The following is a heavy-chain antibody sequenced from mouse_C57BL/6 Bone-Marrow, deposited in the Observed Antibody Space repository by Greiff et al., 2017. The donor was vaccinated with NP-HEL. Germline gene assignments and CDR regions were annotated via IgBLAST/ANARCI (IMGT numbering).Heavy chain of an antibody. CDR2: ISSGGSYT. D-gene: IGHD5-1*01. Sequence: VQLKESGGDLVKPGGSLKLSCAASGFTFSSYGMSWVRQTPDKRLEWVATISSGGSYTYYPDSVKGRFTISRDNAKNTLYLQMSSLKSEDTAMYYCARRSTLYGMDYWGQGTSVTVSS. V-gene: IGHV5-6*01. CDR1: GFTFSSYG. CDR3: ARRSTLYGMDY. J-gene: IGHJ4*01.